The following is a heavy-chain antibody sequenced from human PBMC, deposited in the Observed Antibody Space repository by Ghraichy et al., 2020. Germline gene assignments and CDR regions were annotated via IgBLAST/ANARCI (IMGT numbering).Heavy chain of an antibody. CDR1: GYTFIGHY. D-gene: IGHD1-20*01. Sequence: SVKVSCRASGYTFIGHYLHWVRQAPGQGLEWMGRLNPNTGGTDYAQKFQGRVAMTRDTSIGTAYMELSGLTSDDTAVYYCARDLAYNWYPYYMDVWGKGITVTVSS. CDR2: LNPNTGGT. CDR3: ARDLAYNWYPYYMDV. V-gene: IGHV1-2*06. J-gene: IGHJ6*03.